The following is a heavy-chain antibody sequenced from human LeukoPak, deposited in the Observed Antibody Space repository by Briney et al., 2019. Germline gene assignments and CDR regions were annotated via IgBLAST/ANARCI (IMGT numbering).Heavy chain of an antibody. Sequence: PSETLSLTCTVSGGSISSYYWSWIRQPPGKGLEWIGYIYYSGSTNYNLSLKSRVTISVDTSKNQFSLKLSSVTAADTAVYYCANADRFCSGSCHVPDAFDFWGQGTMVTVSS. J-gene: IGHJ3*01. D-gene: IGHD2-15*01. CDR3: ANADRFCSGSCHVPDAFDF. CDR2: IYYSGST. CDR1: GGSISSYY. V-gene: IGHV4-59*12.